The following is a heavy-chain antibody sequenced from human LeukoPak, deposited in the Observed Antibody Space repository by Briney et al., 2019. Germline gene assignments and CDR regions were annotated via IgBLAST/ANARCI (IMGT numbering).Heavy chain of an antibody. Sequence: GRSLRLSCAASGLTFSSYGIHWVRQAPGKGLEWVAVISYDGSNKYYADSVKGRFTISRDNSKNTLYLQMNSLRAEDTAVYYCASLRGPIYWGQGTLVTVSS. V-gene: IGHV3-30*03. CDR1: GLTFSSYG. CDR3: ASLRGPIY. J-gene: IGHJ4*02. CDR2: ISYDGSNK. D-gene: IGHD5/OR15-5a*01.